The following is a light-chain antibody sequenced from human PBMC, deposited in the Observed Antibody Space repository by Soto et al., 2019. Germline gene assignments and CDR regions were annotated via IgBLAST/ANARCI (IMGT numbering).Light chain of an antibody. V-gene: IGKV4-1*01. CDR3: QQYYSLWT. CDR1: KSFLFRSNSQNY. Sequence: IVVTQSPDSLALSLGERATINCKTSKSFLFRSNSQNYLAWFQHKPGQPPKXLIYWASIRESGVHDRFSGSGSGTDFTLTIKNLQAEDVAVYYCQQYYSLWTCGQGTKVDIK. J-gene: IGKJ1*01. CDR2: WAS.